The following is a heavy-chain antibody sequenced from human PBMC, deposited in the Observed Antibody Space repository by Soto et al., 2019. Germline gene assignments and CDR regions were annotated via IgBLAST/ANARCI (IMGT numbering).Heavy chain of an antibody. CDR1: GFSLSTGGRR. D-gene: IGHD3-22*01. V-gene: IGHV2-70*04. CDR3: ARSSYESSGYYSPDLTFDF. J-gene: IGHJ4*02. CDR2: IDWDDDK. Sequence: GSGPTLVNPTQTLTLTCTFSGFSLSTGGRRVSWLRQPPGKALEWLARIDWDDDKFYNTSLKTRLTISKDTSKNQVVLTMTNMDPVDTATYYCARSSYESSGYYSPDLTFDFWGQGTLVTVSS.